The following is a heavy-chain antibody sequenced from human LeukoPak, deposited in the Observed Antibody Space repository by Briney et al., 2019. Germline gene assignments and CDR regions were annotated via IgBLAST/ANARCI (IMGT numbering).Heavy chain of an antibody. CDR1: GGSISSSSYY. Sequence: PSETLSLTCTVSGGSISSSSYYWGWIRQPPGTGLEWIGSIYYSGSTYYNPSLKSRVTISVDTSKNQFSLKLSSVTAADTAVYYCASLARFGGYSDYWGQGTLVTVSS. CDR3: ASLARFGGYSDY. CDR2: IYYSGST. D-gene: IGHD5-12*01. J-gene: IGHJ4*02. V-gene: IGHV4-39*01.